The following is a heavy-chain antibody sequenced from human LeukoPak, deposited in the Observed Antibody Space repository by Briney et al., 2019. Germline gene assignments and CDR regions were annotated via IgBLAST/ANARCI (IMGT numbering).Heavy chain of an antibody. CDR2: INHSGST. V-gene: IGHV4-34*01. J-gene: IGHJ4*02. CDR1: GGSFSGYY. CDR3: ARSNGDYTH. Sequence: PSETLSLTCAVYGGSFSGYYWSWIRQPPGKGLEWIGEINHSGSTNYNPSLKSRVTISVDTSKNQFSLKLSSVTAADTAVYYCARSNGDYTHWGQGTLVTVSS. D-gene: IGHD4-17*01.